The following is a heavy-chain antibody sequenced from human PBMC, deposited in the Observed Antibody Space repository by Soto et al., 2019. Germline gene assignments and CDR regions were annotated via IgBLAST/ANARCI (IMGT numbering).Heavy chain of an antibody. J-gene: IGHJ6*02. D-gene: IGHD6-19*01. CDR2: INPNSGGT. Sequence: ASVKVSCKASGYTFTGYYTHWVRQAPGQGLEWMGWINPNSGGTNYAQKFQGRVTMTRDTSISTAYMELSRLRSDDTAVYYCARDTRIAGAGHLLNYYDYCGMDVWGQGTTVTVSS. CDR3: ARDTRIAGAGHLLNYYDYCGMDV. CDR1: GYTFTGYY. V-gene: IGHV1-2*02.